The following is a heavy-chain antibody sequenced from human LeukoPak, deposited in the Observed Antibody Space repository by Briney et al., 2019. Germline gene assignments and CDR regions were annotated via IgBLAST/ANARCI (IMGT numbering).Heavy chain of an antibody. CDR3: ARDLGYSSGWTPSHYYYYYMGV. CDR2: IYYSGST. Sequence: SETLSLTCTVSGGSISSYYWSWIRQPPGKGLEWMGYIYYSGSTNYNHSLKSRVTISVDTSKNQFSLKMSSVTAADTAVYYCARDLGYSSGWTPSHYYYYYMGVWGKGTRVTISS. V-gene: IGHV4-59*12. CDR1: GGSISSYY. D-gene: IGHD6-19*01. J-gene: IGHJ6*03.